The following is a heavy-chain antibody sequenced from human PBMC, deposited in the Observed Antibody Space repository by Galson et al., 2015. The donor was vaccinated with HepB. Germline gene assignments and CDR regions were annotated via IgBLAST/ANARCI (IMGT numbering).Heavy chain of an antibody. CDR3: ARGPRRPGIAAAGRGKTGRGYFDY. CDR2: INHSGST. J-gene: IGHJ4*02. V-gene: IGHV4-34*01. Sequence: ETLSLTCAVYGGSFSGYYWSWIRQPPGKGLEWIGEINHSGSTNYNPPLKSRVTISVDTSKNQFSLKLSSVTAADTAVYYCARGPRRPGIAAAGRGKTGRGYFDYWGQGTLVTVSS. CDR1: GGSFSGYY. D-gene: IGHD6-13*01.